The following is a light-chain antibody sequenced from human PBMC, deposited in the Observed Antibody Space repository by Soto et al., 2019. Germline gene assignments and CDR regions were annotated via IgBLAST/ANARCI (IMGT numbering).Light chain of an antibody. Sequence: QSALTQPASVSGSPGQSLTISCTGTTTDVGSYNLVSWYQHHPDKAPKLIIYEGTKRPSGVSYRFSGSKSGTSASLTISGLQAEDEADYFCCSYAGSATYVFGTGTKLTVL. J-gene: IGLJ1*01. CDR3: CSYAGSATYV. V-gene: IGLV2-23*01. CDR2: EGT. CDR1: TTDVGSYNL.